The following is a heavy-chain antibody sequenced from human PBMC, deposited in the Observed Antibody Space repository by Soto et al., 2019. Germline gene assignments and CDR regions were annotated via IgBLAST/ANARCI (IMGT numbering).Heavy chain of an antibody. CDR2: IIPIFGTA. Sequence: SVKVSCKASGYTFTSYGISWVRQAPGQGLEWMGGIIPIFGTANYAQKFQGRVTITADESTSTAYMELSSLRSEDTAVYYCARERATIFGVVIPPGMDVWGQGTTVTVSS. V-gene: IGHV1-69*13. D-gene: IGHD3-3*01. CDR1: GYTFTSYG. CDR3: ARERATIFGVVIPPGMDV. J-gene: IGHJ6*02.